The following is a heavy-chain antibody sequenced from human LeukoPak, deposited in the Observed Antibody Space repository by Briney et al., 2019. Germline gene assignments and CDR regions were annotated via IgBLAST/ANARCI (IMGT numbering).Heavy chain of an antibody. CDR2: VSTDGDT. Sequence: PGGALRLSCAASGFTFSRYAMSWVRQAPGKGLEWVSSVSTDGDTYYTDSVKGRFTISRDVSRNTLFLQMISLRAEDTALYYCARSRSGSVAGTSDYWGQGTLVSVSS. J-gene: IGHJ4*02. CDR3: ARSRSGSVAGTSDY. D-gene: IGHD6-19*01. V-gene: IGHV3-23*01. CDR1: GFTFSRYA.